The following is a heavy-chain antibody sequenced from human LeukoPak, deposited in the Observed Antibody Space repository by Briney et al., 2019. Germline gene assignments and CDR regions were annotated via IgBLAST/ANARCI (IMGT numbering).Heavy chain of an antibody. D-gene: IGHD3-3*01. CDR2: INPSGGST. CDR1: GYTFTSYY. J-gene: IGHJ3*02. Sequence: GASVKVSCKASGYTFTSYYMHWVRQAPGQGLEWMGIINPSGGSTSYAQKFQGRVTMTRDTSTSTVYMELSSLRSEDTAVYYCARVRLDRSERYLDAFENWGQGTMVTVSS. V-gene: IGHV1-46*01. CDR3: ARVRLDRSERYLDAFEN.